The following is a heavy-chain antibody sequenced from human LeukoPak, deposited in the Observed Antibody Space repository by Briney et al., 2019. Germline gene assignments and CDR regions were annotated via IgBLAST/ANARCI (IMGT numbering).Heavy chain of an antibody. CDR3: ARNPTQYYYDSSGYYYFFDY. V-gene: IGHV3-7*01. Sequence: PGGCLRLSCAASVFTFNIHWMTWVRQTPGKGLEWVATIKPNGNDKFFVDSVKGRFTISRDNAKNSLYLQMNSLRAEDTAVYYCARNPTQYYYDSSGYYYFFDYWGQGTLVTVSS. J-gene: IGHJ4*02. CDR2: IKPNGNDK. CDR1: VFTFNIHW. D-gene: IGHD3-22*01.